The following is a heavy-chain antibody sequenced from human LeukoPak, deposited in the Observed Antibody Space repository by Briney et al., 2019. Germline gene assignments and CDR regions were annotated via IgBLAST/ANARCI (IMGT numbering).Heavy chain of an antibody. Sequence: GGSLRLSCAASGFTFSSYEMNWVRQAPGKGLEWVSYISSSGSTIYYADSVKGRFTISRDNAKNSLYLQMNSLRAEDTAVYYCARDSSVATATQRVDYWAREPWSPSPQ. CDR3: ARDSSVATATQRVDY. J-gene: IGHJ4*02. D-gene: IGHD5-12*01. V-gene: IGHV3-48*03. CDR1: GFTFSSYE. CDR2: ISSSGSTI.